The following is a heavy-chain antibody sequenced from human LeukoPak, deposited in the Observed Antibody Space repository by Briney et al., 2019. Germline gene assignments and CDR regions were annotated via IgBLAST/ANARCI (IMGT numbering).Heavy chain of an antibody. CDR2: INPNSGGT. J-gene: IGHJ6*03. Sequence: GASVKVSCKASGYTFTGYYMHWVRQAPGQGLEWMGWINPNSGGTNYAQKFQGRVTMTRDTSISTAYMELSRLRSDDTAVYYCARAGGLTVPLSYYYYYYMDVWGKGTTVTVSS. CDR1: GYTFTGYY. V-gene: IGHV1-2*02. CDR3: ARAGGLTVPLSYYYYYYMDV. D-gene: IGHD3-16*01.